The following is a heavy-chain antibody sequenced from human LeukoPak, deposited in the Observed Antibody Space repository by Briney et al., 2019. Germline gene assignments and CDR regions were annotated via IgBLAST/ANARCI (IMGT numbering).Heavy chain of an antibody. CDR1: GFTFSTYA. J-gene: IGHJ4*02. D-gene: IGHD4-23*01. V-gene: IGHV3-23*01. Sequence: GGSLRLSCATSGFTFSTYAMTWVRQAPGKGLEWVSAISGRGGSTYYADSVKGRFTISRDNSKNTLYLQMNSLRAEDTAVYYCARLMTAVVIDPCLDYWGQGTLVTVSS. CDR3: ARLMTAVVIDPCLDY. CDR2: ISGRGGST.